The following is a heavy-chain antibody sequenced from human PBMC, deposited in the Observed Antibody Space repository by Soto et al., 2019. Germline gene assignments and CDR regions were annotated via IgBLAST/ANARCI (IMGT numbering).Heavy chain of an antibody. Sequence: PGGSLRLSCAASGFTFSSYAMHWVRQAPGKGLEWVAVISYDGSNKYYADSVKGRFTISRDNSKNTLYLQMNSLRAEDTAVYYCARRYSSSWPPGSSYFDYWGQGTLVTVSS. CDR1: GFTFSSYA. V-gene: IGHV3-30-3*01. J-gene: IGHJ4*02. D-gene: IGHD6-13*01. CDR3: ARRYSSSWPPGSSYFDY. CDR2: ISYDGSNK.